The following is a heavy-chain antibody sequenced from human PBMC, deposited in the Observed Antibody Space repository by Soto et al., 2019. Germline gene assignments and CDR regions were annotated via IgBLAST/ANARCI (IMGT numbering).Heavy chain of an antibody. CDR1: GFTFSSYW. J-gene: IGHJ4*02. CDR3: ARGITGTTSPFGY. CDR2: IKQDGSEK. V-gene: IGHV3-7*01. D-gene: IGHD1-20*01. Sequence: GGSLRLSCAASGFTFSSYWMSWVRQAPGKGLEWVANIKQDGSEKYYVDSVKGRFTISRDNAKNSLYLQMNSLRAEDTAVYYCARGITGTTSPFGYWGQGTLVTVSS.